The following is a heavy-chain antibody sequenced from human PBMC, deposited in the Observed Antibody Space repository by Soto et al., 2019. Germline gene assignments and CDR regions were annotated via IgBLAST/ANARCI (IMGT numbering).Heavy chain of an antibody. Sequence: ATVKVSCKASGYTFTGYYMHWVRQAPGQGLEWMGWINPNSGGTNYAQKFQGRVTMTRDTSISTAYMELSRLRSDDTAVYYCARXEEVYYYDSSGYYQEDYWGQGTLVTVSS. D-gene: IGHD3-22*01. J-gene: IGHJ4*02. CDR1: GYTFTGYY. CDR3: ARXEEVYYYDSSGYYQEDY. V-gene: IGHV1-2*02. CDR2: INPNSGGT.